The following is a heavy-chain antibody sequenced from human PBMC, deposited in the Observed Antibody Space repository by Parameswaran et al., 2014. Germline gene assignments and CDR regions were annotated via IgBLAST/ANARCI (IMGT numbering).Heavy chain of an antibody. CDR2: IKQDGSEK. D-gene: IGHD4-17*01. J-gene: IGHJ6*02. CDR3: ARASGDPQGGYYYYGMDV. CDR1: GFTFDRYW. V-gene: IGHV3-7*03. Sequence: GESLKISCAASGFTFDRYWMTWVRQAPGKALEWVANIKQDGSEKYYVDSVKGRFTISRDNARNSLYLQMNSLSAEDTAVYYCARASGDPQGGYYYYGMDVWGQGTTVTVSS.